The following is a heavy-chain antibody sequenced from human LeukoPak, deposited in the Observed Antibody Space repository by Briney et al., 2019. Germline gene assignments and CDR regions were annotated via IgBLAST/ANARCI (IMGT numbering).Heavy chain of an antibody. CDR2: ISSSSMYI. V-gene: IGHV3-21*01. CDR3: ARVDCSESNCYLDY. Sequence: GGSLRLSCAVSGFTFSRYNMNWVRQAPGKGLEWVSSISSSSMYIFYADSVKGRFTISRDNAKNSLFLQMDSLRAEDTAMYYCARVDCSESNCYLDYWGQGTLVTVSS. CDR1: GFTFSRYN. D-gene: IGHD2-15*01. J-gene: IGHJ4*02.